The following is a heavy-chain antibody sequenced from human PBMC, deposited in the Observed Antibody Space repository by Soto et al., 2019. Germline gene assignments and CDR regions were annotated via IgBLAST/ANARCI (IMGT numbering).Heavy chain of an antibody. CDR1: GFTFSSYA. CDR3: ARDSHTEDYFDY. Sequence: GGSLRLSCAASGFTFSSYAMHWVRQAPGKGLEGVAVISYDGSNKYYADSVKGRFTISRDNSKNTLYLQMNSLRAEDTAVYYCARDSHTEDYFDYWGQGTLVTVSS. J-gene: IGHJ4*02. CDR2: ISYDGSNK. V-gene: IGHV3-30-3*01.